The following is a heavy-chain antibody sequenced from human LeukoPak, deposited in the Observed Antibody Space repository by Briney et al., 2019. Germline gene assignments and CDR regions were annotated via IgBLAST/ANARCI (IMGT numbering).Heavy chain of an antibody. Sequence: TSETLSLTCTVSGGSISSGSYYWSWIRQPAGKGLEWIGRIYTNGNTNYNPSLKSRVTISVDTSKNQFSLKLSSVTAADTAVYYCARRNDYVWGSYRSLDYWGQGTLVTVSS. V-gene: IGHV4-61*02. D-gene: IGHD3-16*02. CDR3: ARRNDYVWGSYRSLDY. CDR2: IYTNGNT. CDR1: GGSISSGSYY. J-gene: IGHJ4*02.